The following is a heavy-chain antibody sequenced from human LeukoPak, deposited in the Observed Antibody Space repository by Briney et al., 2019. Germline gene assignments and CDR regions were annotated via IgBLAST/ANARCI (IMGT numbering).Heavy chain of an antibody. Sequence: GGSLRLSCAASGFTFSSYAMSWVRQAPGKGLEWVSAISGSGGSTYYADSVKGRFTISRDNSKNTLYLQMNSLRAEDTAVYYCAKDSTYDILTGLLVPSYWGQGTLVTVSS. V-gene: IGHV3-23*01. CDR2: ISGSGGST. J-gene: IGHJ4*02. CDR3: AKDSTYDILTGLLVPSY. CDR1: GFTFSSYA. D-gene: IGHD3-9*01.